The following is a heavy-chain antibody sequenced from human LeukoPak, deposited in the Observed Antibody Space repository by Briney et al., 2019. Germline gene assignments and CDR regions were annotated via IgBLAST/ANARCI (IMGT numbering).Heavy chain of an antibody. D-gene: IGHD5-18*01. V-gene: IGHV1-69*05. CDR3: ARAGYSYGPANNWIDP. CDR1: GGTFSSYA. Sequence: SVKVSCKASGGTFSSYAISWVRHAPGQGLEWMGGIIPIFGTANYAQKFQGRVTITTDESTSTAYMELSSLRSEDTAVYYCARAGYSYGPANNWIDPWGQGTLVTVSS. CDR2: IIPIFGTA. J-gene: IGHJ5*02.